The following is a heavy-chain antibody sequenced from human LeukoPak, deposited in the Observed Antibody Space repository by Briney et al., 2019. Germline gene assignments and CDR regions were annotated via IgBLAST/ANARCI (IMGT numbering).Heavy chain of an antibody. CDR3: ARAVMY. V-gene: IGHV4-38-2*01. J-gene: IGHJ4*02. Sequence: SETLSLTCAVSGYSISSGYFWGWIRQPPGKGLEWIGSIHHSGRTNYNPSLKSRVTISVDTSKNQFSLKLNSVTAADTAVYYCARAVMYWGQGILVTVSS. CDR2: IHHSGRT. D-gene: IGHD3-16*01. CDR1: GYSISSGYF.